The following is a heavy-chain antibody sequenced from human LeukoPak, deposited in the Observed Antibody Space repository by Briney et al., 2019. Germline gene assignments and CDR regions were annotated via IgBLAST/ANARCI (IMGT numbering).Heavy chain of an antibody. D-gene: IGHD3-16*01. CDR3: ASGTFGYNWFDP. CDR1: GVSFSGYY. Sequence: SETLSLTCAVHGVSFSGYYWSWLRQPPGKGLEWIGEINHRGSTNYNPSLKSRVTISVDTSKNQFSLKLSSVTAADTAVYYCASGTFGYNWFDPWGQGTLVTVSS. V-gene: IGHV4-34*01. J-gene: IGHJ5*02. CDR2: INHRGST.